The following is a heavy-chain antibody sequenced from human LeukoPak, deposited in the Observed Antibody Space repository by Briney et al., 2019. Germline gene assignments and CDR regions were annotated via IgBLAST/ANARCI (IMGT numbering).Heavy chain of an antibody. J-gene: IGHJ4*02. CDR2: ISGDGSST. D-gene: IGHD6-19*01. Sequence: GGSLRLSCGASEVTFSSHWMYWVRRAPGEGLVWVSRISGDGSSTNYADCVKGRFAISRDNAKNTLYLQMNSLRAEDTSVYYCARGSNGWSGIDYWGQGTLVTVSS. V-gene: IGHV3-74*01. CDR1: EVTFSSHW. CDR3: ARGSNGWSGIDY.